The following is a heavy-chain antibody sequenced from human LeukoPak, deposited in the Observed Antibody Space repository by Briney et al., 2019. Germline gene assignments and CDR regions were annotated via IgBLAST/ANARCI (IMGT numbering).Heavy chain of an antibody. V-gene: IGHV3-30*03. CDR2: ISYDGSNK. CDR3: ARPRGAAAGTFGFDP. Sequence: PGGSLRLSCAASGFTFTSYVMHWVRQAPGKGLQWVALISYDGSNKYYADSVKGRFTISRDNSKNALYLQMNNLRAEDTAVYYCARPRGAAAGTFGFDPWGQGTLVTVSS. D-gene: IGHD6-13*01. J-gene: IGHJ5*02. CDR1: GFTFTSYV.